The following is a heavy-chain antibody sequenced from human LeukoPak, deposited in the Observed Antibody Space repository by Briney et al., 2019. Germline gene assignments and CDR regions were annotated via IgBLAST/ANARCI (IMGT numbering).Heavy chain of an antibody. CDR2: IHYTGST. CDR3: ARHSSSWYPDY. CDR1: GGSMRSYY. J-gene: IGHJ4*02. D-gene: IGHD6-13*01. Sequence: PSETLSLTCTVSGGSMRSYYWSWIRQPPGKGLEWIGYIHYTGSTNYNPALKSRVTISVDTTKNQFSLQLSSVTATDTAVYFCARHSSSWYPDYWGQGTLVTVSS. V-gene: IGHV4-59*08.